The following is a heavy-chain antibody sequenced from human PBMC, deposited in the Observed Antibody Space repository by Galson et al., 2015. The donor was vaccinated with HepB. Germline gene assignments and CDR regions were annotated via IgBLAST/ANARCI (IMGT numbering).Heavy chain of an antibody. J-gene: IGHJ5*02. CDR1: GGSISSYY. V-gene: IGHV4-59*01. CDR2: IYYSGST. Sequence: LSLTCTVSGGSISSYYWSWIRQPPGKGLEWIGYIYYSGSTNYNPSLKSRVTISVDTSKNQFSLKLSSVTAADTAVYYCARERRCSSTSCYLRKGGWFDPWGQGTLVTVSS. CDR3: ARERRCSSTSCYLRKGGWFDP. D-gene: IGHD2-2*01.